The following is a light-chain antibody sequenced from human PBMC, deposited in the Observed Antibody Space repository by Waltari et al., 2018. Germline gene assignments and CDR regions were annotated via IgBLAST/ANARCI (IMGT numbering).Light chain of an antibody. CDR2: DVN. J-gene: IGLJ3*02. V-gene: IGLV2-14*03. CDR1: SSDVGGYDY. CDR3: SSYTSSSTWV. Sequence: QSALTQPASVSGSPGQSISISCTGTSSDVGGYDYVSWYQHHPGKAPKLIIYDVNKWPSGVSNRFSGSKSGHTSSLTISGLQAEDDADYYCSSYTSSSTWVFGGGTKVTVL.